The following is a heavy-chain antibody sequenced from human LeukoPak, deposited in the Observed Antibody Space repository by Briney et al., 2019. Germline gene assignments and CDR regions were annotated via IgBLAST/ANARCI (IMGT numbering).Heavy chain of an antibody. D-gene: IGHD3-9*01. Sequence: GGSLRLSCAASGFTFSSYGMHWVRQAPGKGLEWVAVIWYDGSNKYYADSVKGRFTISRDNSKNTLYLQMNSLRAEDTAVYYCARYYDTLTGPFDYWGQGTLVTVSS. J-gene: IGHJ4*02. CDR3: ARYYDTLTGPFDY. V-gene: IGHV3-33*01. CDR2: IWYDGSNK. CDR1: GFTFSSYG.